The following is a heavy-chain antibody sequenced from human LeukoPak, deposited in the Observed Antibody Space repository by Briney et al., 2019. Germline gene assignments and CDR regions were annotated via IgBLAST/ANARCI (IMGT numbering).Heavy chain of an antibody. V-gene: IGHV1-8*01. Sequence: ASVKVSCKASGYTFTSYGINWVRQAPGQGLEWMGWMNPNSGNTGYAQKFQGRVTITRNTSISTAYMELSSLRSEDTAVYYCAKVGGEALFDYWGQGTLVTVSS. CDR1: GYTFTSYG. D-gene: IGHD3-10*01. J-gene: IGHJ4*02. CDR2: MNPNSGNT. CDR3: AKVGGEALFDY.